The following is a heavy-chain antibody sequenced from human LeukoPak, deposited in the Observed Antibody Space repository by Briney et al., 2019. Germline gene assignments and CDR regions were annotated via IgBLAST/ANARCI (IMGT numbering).Heavy chain of an antibody. Sequence: GGSLRLSCAASGFTFSSYAMHWVRQAPGKGLEWVAVISYDGSNKYYADSVKGRFTISRDNSKNTLYLQMNSLRVEDTAVYYCVHGWASYGSGSSEFFDYWGQGSLVTVSS. CDR2: ISYDGSNK. J-gene: IGHJ4*02. CDR3: VHGWASYGSGSSEFFDY. D-gene: IGHD3-10*01. CDR1: GFTFSSYA. V-gene: IGHV3-30*14.